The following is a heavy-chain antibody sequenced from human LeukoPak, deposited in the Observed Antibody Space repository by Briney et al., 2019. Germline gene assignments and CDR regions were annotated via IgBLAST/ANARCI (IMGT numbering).Heavy chain of an antibody. CDR3: ARDLGYDSSGYSLDY. CDR2: ISSSGSTI. J-gene: IGHJ4*02. CDR1: GFTFSDYY. D-gene: IGHD3-22*01. Sequence: GGSLRLSCAASGFTFSDYYMSWIRQAPGKGLEWVSYISSSGSTIYYADSVKDRFTISRDNAKNSLYLQMNSLRAEDTAVYYCARDLGYDSSGYSLDYWGQGTLVTVSS. V-gene: IGHV3-11*01.